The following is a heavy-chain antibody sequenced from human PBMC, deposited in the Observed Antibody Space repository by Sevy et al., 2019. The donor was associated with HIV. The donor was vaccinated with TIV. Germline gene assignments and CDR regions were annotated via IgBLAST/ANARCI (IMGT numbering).Heavy chain of an antibody. J-gene: IGHJ3*01. D-gene: IGHD2-15*01. V-gene: IGHV3-23*01. CDR1: GFTFSNYA. CDR3: AKDVVAVVGDAFDV. Sequence: GGSLRLSCAASGFTFSNYAMSWVRQAPGKGLEWVSAIPSSHNITYYADSVKGRFTISRDNSKNTLYLQMDSLRAEDTAVYYCAKDVVAVVGDAFDVWGQGTMVTVSS. CDR2: IPSSHNIT.